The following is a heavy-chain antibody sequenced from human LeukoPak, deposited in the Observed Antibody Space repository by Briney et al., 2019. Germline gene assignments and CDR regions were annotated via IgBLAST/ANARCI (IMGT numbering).Heavy chain of an antibody. V-gene: IGHV4-59*01. CDR2: ISYSGYT. CDR1: GASIRSYY. Sequence: PSETLSLTCTVSGASIRSYYWSWIRQAPGKGLEWVGFISYSGYTSYSPSLKSRVAISVDTSKSQFSLRLTSMTVADTAIYYCARGRNDNGGMFFDSWAQGTLDTVSS. J-gene: IGHJ4*02. D-gene: IGHD4-23*01. CDR3: ARGRNDNGGMFFDS.